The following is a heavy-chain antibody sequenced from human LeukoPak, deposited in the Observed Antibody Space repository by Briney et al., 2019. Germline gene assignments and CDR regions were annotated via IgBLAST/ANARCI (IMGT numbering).Heavy chain of an antibody. CDR3: ATGDCGGDCYSSYFDY. Sequence: GRSLRLSCAASGLTFRTYAMHGVRQAPGKGLAWGAVISYDGNNKYYADSAKGRFTISRDNSKNTLYLQLSSLRDEDTAMYYCATGDCGGDCYSSYFDYWGRGTLVTVSS. D-gene: IGHD2-21*02. V-gene: IGHV3-30-3*01. J-gene: IGHJ4*02. CDR2: ISYDGNNK. CDR1: GLTFRTYA.